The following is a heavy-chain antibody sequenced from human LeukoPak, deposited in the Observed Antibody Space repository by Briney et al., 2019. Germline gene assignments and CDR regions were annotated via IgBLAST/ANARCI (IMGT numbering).Heavy chain of an antibody. V-gene: IGHV3-21*01. CDR3: ARDRTTVTTARFDP. D-gene: IGHD4-17*01. J-gene: IGHJ5*02. CDR2: ISSSSSYI. Sequence: GGSLRLSCAASGFTFSSYSMNWVRQAPGKGLEWVSSISSSSSYIYYADSVKGRFTISRDNAKNSLYLKMNSLRAEDTAVYYCARDRTTVTTARFDPWGQGTLVTVSS. CDR1: GFTFSSYS.